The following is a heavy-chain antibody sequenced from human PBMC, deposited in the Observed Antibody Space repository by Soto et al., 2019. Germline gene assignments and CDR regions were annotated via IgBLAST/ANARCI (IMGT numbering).Heavy chain of an antibody. CDR1: GFTFSSYA. CDR3: AKYRRDQLLLYYYGMDV. D-gene: IGHD2-2*01. CDR2: ISGSGGST. J-gene: IGHJ6*02. V-gene: IGHV3-23*01. Sequence: GGSLRLSCAASGFTFSSYAMSWVRQAPGKGLEWVSAISGSGGSTYYADSVKGRFTISRDNSKNTLYLQMNSLRAEDTAVYYCAKYRRDQLLLYYYGMDVWGQGTTVTVSS.